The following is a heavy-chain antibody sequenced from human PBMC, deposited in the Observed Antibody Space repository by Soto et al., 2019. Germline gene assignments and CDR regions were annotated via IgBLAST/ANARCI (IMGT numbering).Heavy chain of an antibody. J-gene: IGHJ4*02. D-gene: IGHD3-16*01. V-gene: IGHV1-69*12. CDR2: IIPIFGTA. CDR3: ARGQTGGGWGYYFDY. Sequence: QVQLVQSGAEVKKPGSSVKVSCKASGGTFSSYAIDWVRQAPGQGLEWMGGIIPIFGTADYAQKFQGRVTNSADESTSTAYMELSSLRSEDKAVYYCARGQTGGGWGYYFDYWGQGTLVTVYS. CDR1: GGTFSSYA.